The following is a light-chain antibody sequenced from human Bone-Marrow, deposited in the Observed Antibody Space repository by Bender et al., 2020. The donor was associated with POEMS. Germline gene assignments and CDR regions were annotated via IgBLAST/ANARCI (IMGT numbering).Light chain of an antibody. CDR2: EVS. Sequence: QSALTQPASVSGSPGQSITISCTGTSSDIGSDNLVSWYQQCPGKAPKLILYEVSERPSGVSNRFSGSKSGNTASLTISGLQAEDEADYYCCLYAGSSTLVFGGGTKLTVL. CDR1: SSDIGSDNL. J-gene: IGLJ2*01. V-gene: IGLV2-23*02. CDR3: CLYAGSSTLV.